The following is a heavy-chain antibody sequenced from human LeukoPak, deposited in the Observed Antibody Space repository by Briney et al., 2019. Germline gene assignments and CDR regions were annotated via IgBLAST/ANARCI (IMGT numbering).Heavy chain of an antibody. D-gene: IGHD3-3*01. Sequence: ASVKVSSKASGYTVTSYDINWVRQATGQGLEWMGWMNPNSGNTGYAQKFQGRVTITRNTSISTAYMELSSLRSEDTAVYYCARGQRKVLGVVYCYYYYMDVWGKGTTVTVSS. V-gene: IGHV1-8*03. J-gene: IGHJ6*03. CDR2: MNPNSGNT. CDR1: GYTVTSYD. CDR3: ARGQRKVLGVVYCYYYYMDV.